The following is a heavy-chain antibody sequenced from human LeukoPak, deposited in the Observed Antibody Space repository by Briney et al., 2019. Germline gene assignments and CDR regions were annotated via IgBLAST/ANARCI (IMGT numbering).Heavy chain of an antibody. CDR3: ARVSLCYDILTGLFDY. J-gene: IGHJ4*02. V-gene: IGHV7-4-1*02. D-gene: IGHD3-9*01. CDR1: GYTFTSYG. Sequence: ASVKVSCKASGYTFTSYGMNWVRQAPGQGLEWMGWINTNTGNPTYAQGFTGRFVFSLDTSVSTAYLQISSLKAEDTAVYYCARVSLCYDILTGLFDYWGQGTLVTVSS. CDR2: INTNTGNP.